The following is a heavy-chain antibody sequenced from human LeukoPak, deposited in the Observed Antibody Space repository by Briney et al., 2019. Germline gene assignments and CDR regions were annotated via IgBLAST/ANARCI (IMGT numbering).Heavy chain of an antibody. CDR1: GGSISSSSYY. J-gene: IGHJ5*02. CDR2: IYYSGST. CDR3: ARDNLLPRDVFGINWFDP. D-gene: IGHD3-10*02. Sequence: SETLSLTCTVSGGSISSSSYYWGWIRQPPGKGLEWIGSIYYSGSTYYNPSLKSRVTISVDTSKNQFSLKLSSVTAADTAVYYCARDNLLPRDVFGINWFDPWGQGTLVTVSS. V-gene: IGHV4-39*02.